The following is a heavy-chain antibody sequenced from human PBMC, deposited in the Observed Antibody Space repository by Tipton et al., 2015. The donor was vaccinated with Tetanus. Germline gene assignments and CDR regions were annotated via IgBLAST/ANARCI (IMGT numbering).Heavy chain of an antibody. CDR3: ARVIYDILTGYHIDY. Sequence: TLSLTCTVSGISVMSGEYFWSWVRHLPGKGLEAIGNTQFSGGTYYDPSLKSRATISIDMSKNQFSLKLTSVTAADTAVYYCARVIYDILTGYHIDYWGQGTLVTVSS. CDR2: TQFSGGT. D-gene: IGHD3-9*01. V-gene: IGHV4-31*03. J-gene: IGHJ4*02. CDR1: GISVMSGEYF.